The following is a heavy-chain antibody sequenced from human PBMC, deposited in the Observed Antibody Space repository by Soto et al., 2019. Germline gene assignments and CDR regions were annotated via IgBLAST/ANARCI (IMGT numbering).Heavy chain of an antibody. CDR3: ARGSMAAAGGLGDFDS. J-gene: IGHJ4*02. D-gene: IGHD6-13*01. CDR2: INADNGNT. Sequence: QVHLVQSGAEVKKPGASVKVSCKASGYTFTSYTMHWMRQAPGHRLEWMGWINADNGNTEYSQKFQGRVTLTRDTSASTTYMELSSLRSEDTAVFYCARGSMAAAGGLGDFDSWGQGTLVTVSS. V-gene: IGHV1-3*01. CDR1: GYTFTSYT.